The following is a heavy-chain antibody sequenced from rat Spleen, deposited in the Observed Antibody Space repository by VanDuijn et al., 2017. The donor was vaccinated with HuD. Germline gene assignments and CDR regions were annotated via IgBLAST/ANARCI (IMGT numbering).Heavy chain of an antibody. V-gene: IGHV5-29*01. D-gene: IGHD4-3*01. Sequence: EVQLVESGGGLVQPGRSLKLSCAASGLTFSDYGMAWVRQAPTKGLEWVASIHYEGSNSYYGDSVKGRFPVSRDNADSTLYLQMDSLRSEDTATYYCVRQETSGYSNWFTYWGQGTLVTVSS. J-gene: IGHJ3*01. CDR1: GLTFSDYG. CDR3: VRQETSGYSNWFTY. CDR2: IHYEGSNS.